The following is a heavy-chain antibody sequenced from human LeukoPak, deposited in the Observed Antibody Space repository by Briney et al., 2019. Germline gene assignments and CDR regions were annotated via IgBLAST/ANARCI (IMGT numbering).Heavy chain of an antibody. Sequence: SQTLSLTCTVSGGSISSGGYYWSWIRQPPGKGLEWIGYIYNSGNTYYNPSLKSRVTISADTSKNQFSLKLSSVTAADTAFYYCARGGYGSGSYDYWGQGTLVTVSS. CDR3: ARGGYGSGSYDY. D-gene: IGHD3-10*01. V-gene: IGHV4-31*03. J-gene: IGHJ4*02. CDR1: GGSISSGGYY. CDR2: IYNSGNT.